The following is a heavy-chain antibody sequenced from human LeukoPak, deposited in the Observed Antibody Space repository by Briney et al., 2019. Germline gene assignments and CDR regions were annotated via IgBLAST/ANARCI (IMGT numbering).Heavy chain of an antibody. D-gene: IGHD3/OR15-3a*01. J-gene: IGHJ3*02. CDR3: AKDIGRDSVGAFDI. Sequence: GGSLRLSCAASEFTFDDYAMHWVRQAPGKGLEWVSGISWNGGSIAYADSVKGRFTISRDNAKNSLYLQMNSLRAEDTALYYCAKDIGRDSVGAFDIWGQGTMVTVSS. CDR1: EFTFDDYA. CDR2: ISWNGGSI. V-gene: IGHV3-9*01.